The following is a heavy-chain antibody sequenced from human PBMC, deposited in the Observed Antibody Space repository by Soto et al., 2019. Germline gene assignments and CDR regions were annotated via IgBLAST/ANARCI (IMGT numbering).Heavy chain of an antibody. J-gene: IGHJ4*02. V-gene: IGHV1-69*13. D-gene: IGHD5-12*01. CDR1: GGTFSSYA. CDR2: IIPIFGTA. Sequence: SVKVSCKTSGGTFSSYAISWVRQVPGQGLEWMGGIIPIFGTANYAQKFQGRVTITADESTSTAYMELSSLRSEDTAVYYCARSPYGYNYVYFDYWGQGTLVTVSS. CDR3: ARSPYGYNYVYFDY.